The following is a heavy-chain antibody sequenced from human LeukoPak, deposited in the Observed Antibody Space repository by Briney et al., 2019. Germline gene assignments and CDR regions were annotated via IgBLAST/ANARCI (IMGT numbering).Heavy chain of an antibody. Sequence: SETLSLTCTVSGGSISSGGYYWSWIRQPPGKGLEWIGYIYYSGSTNYNPSLKSRVTISVDTSKNQFSLKLSSVTAADTAVYYCARVVVPAARFDYWGQGTLVTVSS. CDR3: ARVVVPAARFDY. CDR1: GGSISSGGYY. V-gene: IGHV4-61*08. J-gene: IGHJ4*02. D-gene: IGHD2-2*01. CDR2: IYYSGST.